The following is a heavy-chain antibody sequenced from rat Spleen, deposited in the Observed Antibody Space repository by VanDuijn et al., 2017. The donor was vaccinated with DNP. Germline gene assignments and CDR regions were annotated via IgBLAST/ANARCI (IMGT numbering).Heavy chain of an antibody. CDR1: GFSLTKYG. Sequence: VQLEESGPGLLQPSQTLSLTCTVSGFSLTKYGISWVRQPPGKGLEWVATISYDGSSTYYRDSVKGRFTTSRDNAKSTLYLQMDSLRSEDTATYYCARPDYWGQGVMVTVSS. CDR3: ARPDY. J-gene: IGHJ2*01. CDR2: ISYDGSST. V-gene: IGHV5-29*01.